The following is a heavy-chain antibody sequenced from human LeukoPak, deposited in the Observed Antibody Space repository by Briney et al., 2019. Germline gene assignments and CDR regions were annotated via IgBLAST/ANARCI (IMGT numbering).Heavy chain of an antibody. Sequence: SETLSLTCTVSGGSISSSSYYWGWIRQPPGKGLEWIGSIYYSGSTYYNPSLKSRVTISVDTSKNQFSLKLSSVTAADTAVYYCARQANYDSNGYPFDYWGQGTLVTVSS. CDR3: ARQANYDSNGYPFDY. J-gene: IGHJ4*02. D-gene: IGHD3-22*01. CDR1: GGSISSSSYY. CDR2: IYYSGST. V-gene: IGHV4-39*01.